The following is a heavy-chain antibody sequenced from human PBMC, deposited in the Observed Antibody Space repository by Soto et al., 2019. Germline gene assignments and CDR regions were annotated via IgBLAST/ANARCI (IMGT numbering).Heavy chain of an antibody. CDR3: ARAEGWFDP. CDR1: GFTFSSYS. J-gene: IGHJ5*02. V-gene: IGHV3-30-3*01. CDR2: ISSDASTT. Sequence: GGSLRLSCAASGFTFSSYSFHWVRQAPGKGLEWVAVISSDASTTYYADSAKGRFTISRDNFQGTVFLQMNSLRRNDTAVYFCARAEGWFDPWGQGTLVTVSS.